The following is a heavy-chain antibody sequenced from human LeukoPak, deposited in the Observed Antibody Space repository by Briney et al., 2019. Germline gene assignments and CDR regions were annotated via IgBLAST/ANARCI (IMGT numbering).Heavy chain of an antibody. CDR1: GFTFSSYG. Sequence: GGSLRLSCAASGFTFSSYGMHLVRQAPGKGLEGVAVIWYDGSNKYYADSVKGRFTISRDNSKNTLYLQMNSLRAGDTAVYYCAREVGISMIVSEPGFDYWGQGTLVTVSS. CDR2: IWYDGSNK. CDR3: AREVGISMIVSEPGFDY. D-gene: IGHD3-22*01. V-gene: IGHV3-33*01. J-gene: IGHJ4*02.